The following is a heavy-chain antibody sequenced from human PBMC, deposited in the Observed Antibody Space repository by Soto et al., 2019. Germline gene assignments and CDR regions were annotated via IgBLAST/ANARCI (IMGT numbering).Heavy chain of an antibody. CDR1: GYTFTSYD. J-gene: IGHJ3*02. D-gene: IGHD6-13*01. V-gene: IGHV1-8*01. CDR3: VRGRWAAAADDAFDI. Sequence: ASVKVSCKASGYTFTSYDINWVRQATGQGLEWMGWMNPNSGNTGYAQKFQGRVTMTRNTSISTAYMELSSLRSEDTAVYYCVRGRWAAAADDAFDIWGQGTMVTVSS. CDR2: MNPNSGNT.